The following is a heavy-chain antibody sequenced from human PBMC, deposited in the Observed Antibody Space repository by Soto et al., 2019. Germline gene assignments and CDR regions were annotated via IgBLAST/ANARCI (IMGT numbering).Heavy chain of an antibody. Sequence: QVQLVQSGAEVKKPGASVKVSCKASGYTFTSYGISWVRQAPGQGLEWMGWISAYNGNTNYAQKLQGRVTMTTDTSTSTAYMQLRSLRSVDSSVYNWMVSAPPYDFDYWGQGTLVTVSS. J-gene: IGHJ4*02. V-gene: IGHV1-18*01. CDR3: MVSAPPYDFDY. D-gene: IGHD2-15*01. CDR2: ISAYNGNT. CDR1: GYTFTSYG.